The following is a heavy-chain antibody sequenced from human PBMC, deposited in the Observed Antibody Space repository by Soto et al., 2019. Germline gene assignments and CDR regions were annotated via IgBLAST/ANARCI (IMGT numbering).Heavy chain of an antibody. CDR2: ISGSGGST. V-gene: IGHV3-23*01. CDR1: GFTLSSYA. D-gene: IGHD3-22*01. Sequence: GGSLRLSCASSGFTLSSYAMSWARQAPGKGLEWVSAISGSGGSTYYADSVKGRFTISRDNSKNTLYLQMNSLRAEDTAVYYCATRAYYYDSSGYFDYWGQGTLVTVSS. CDR3: ATRAYYYDSSGYFDY. J-gene: IGHJ4*02.